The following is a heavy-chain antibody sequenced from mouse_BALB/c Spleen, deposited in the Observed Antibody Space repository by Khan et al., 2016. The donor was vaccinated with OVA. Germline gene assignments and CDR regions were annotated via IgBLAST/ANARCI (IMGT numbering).Heavy chain of an antibody. V-gene: IGHV9-1*02. CDR1: GYTFTNYG. CDR2: INTYTGEP. Sequence: QIQLVQSGPELKKPGETVKISCKASGYTFTNYGMNWVKQAPGKGLKWMGWINTYTGEPTYTDDFKGRFAFSLEPSASTAYLQINNLKNEDMATYFCARGASYWYFEVWGAGTTVTVSS. CDR3: ARGASYWYFEV. J-gene: IGHJ1*01.